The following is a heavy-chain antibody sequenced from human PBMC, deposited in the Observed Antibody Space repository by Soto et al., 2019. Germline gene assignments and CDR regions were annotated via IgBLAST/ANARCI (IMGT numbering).Heavy chain of an antibody. CDR2: IYSGERA. CDR1: GFNVSGVF. Sequence: LRLSCEATGFNVSGVFMTWVRQAPGKGLEWVSVIYSGERAYYSDSVKGRFTISRDSSKNTLLLQLNRLRVEDTAVYYCATRDAAYYYGMNVWGQGTTVTVSS. J-gene: IGHJ6*02. CDR3: ATRDAAYYYGMNV. D-gene: IGHD1-26*01. V-gene: IGHV3-53*01.